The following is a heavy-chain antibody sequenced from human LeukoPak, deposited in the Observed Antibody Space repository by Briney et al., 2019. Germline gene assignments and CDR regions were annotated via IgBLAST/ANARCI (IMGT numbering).Heavy chain of an antibody. CDR3: ALTAAAGTAYFDY. V-gene: IGHV4-59*12. D-gene: IGHD6-13*01. CDR2: IYYSGST. J-gene: IGHJ4*02. CDR1: GGSISSYY. Sequence: PSETLSLTCTVSGGSISSYYWSWIRQPPGKGLEWIGYIYYSGSTNYNPSLKSRVTISVDTSKNQFSLKLSSVTAADTAVYYCALTAAAGTAYFDYWGQGTLVTVSS.